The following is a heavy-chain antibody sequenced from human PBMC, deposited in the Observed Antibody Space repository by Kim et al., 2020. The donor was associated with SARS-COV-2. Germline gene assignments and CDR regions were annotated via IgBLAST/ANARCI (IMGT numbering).Heavy chain of an antibody. D-gene: IGHD6-19*01. J-gene: IGHJ4*02. CDR3: ARGGERAGSSDWYAYFDY. CDR2: IHYTGTT. V-gene: IGHV4-59*12. CDR1: GGSISTFY. Sequence: SETLSLICTVSGGSISTFYWSWIRQPPGKGLEWIGYIHYTGTTNYNPAVKSRVSISVDMSKNQFSLKMNSVTAADTAVYYCARGGERAGSSDWYAYFDYWGQGNLVTVSS.